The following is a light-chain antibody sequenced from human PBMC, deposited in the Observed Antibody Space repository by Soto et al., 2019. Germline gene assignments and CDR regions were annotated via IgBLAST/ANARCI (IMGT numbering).Light chain of an antibody. CDR2: GAT. CDR3: QQSYSTPLT. CDR1: PTISNY. V-gene: IGKV1-39*01. J-gene: IGKJ4*01. Sequence: DIQMTQSPSSLSASVGDRVTIICRASPTISNYLNWYQQKPGKAPKVLIYGATRLQSGVPSRFSGSGVGTDFTLTISSLQPEDFATYSCQQSYSTPLTFGGGTKVDIK.